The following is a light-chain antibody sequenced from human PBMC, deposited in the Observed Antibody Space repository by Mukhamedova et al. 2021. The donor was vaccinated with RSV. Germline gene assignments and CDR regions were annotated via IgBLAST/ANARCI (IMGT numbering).Light chain of an antibody. CDR3: QQTNNFPLT. CDR2: AAS. Sequence: WYQRRGHGRAPKLLIYAASSLQSGVPSRFSGSGSGTDFTLTISSLQPEDVATYYCQQTNNFPLTFGGGTKVEIK. V-gene: IGKV1-12*01. J-gene: IGKJ4*01.